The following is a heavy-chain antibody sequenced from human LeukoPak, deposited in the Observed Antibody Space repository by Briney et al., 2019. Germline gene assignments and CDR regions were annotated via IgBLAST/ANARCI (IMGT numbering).Heavy chain of an antibody. CDR3: ARDPGSSWYKGAVY. V-gene: IGHV3-48*04. CDR2: ISSSSSTI. Sequence: PGGSLRLSCAASGFTFSSYSMNWVRQAPGKGLEWVSYISSSSSTIYYADSVKGRFTISRDNAKNSLYLQMNSLRAEDTAVYYCARDPGSSWYKGAVYWGQGTLVTVSS. D-gene: IGHD6-13*01. J-gene: IGHJ4*02. CDR1: GFTFSSYS.